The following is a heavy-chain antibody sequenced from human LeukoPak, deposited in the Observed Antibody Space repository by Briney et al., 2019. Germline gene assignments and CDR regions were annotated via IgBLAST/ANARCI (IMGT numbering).Heavy chain of an antibody. J-gene: IGHJ4*02. CDR2: INPNSGGT. CDR3: AREGSGGFDY. CDR1: GYTFTSYD. V-gene: IGHV1-2*02. D-gene: IGHD3-16*01. Sequence: ASVKVSCKASGYTFTSYDINWVRQATGQGLEWMGWINPNSGGTNYAQKFQGRVTMTRDTSISTAYMELSRLRSDDTAVYYCAREGSGGFDYWGQGTLVTVSS.